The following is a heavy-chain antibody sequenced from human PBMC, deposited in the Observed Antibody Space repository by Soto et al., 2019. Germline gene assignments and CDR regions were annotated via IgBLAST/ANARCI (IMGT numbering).Heavy chain of an antibody. Sequence: QVQLVQSGAEVTKPGASVKVSCKASGYTFTSYDINWVRQATGQGLEWMGWMSPNSGATGYAQKFQGRVTMTRDTSISTVYMELSKLRSEDTAIYCCARGVDNGVDVWGQGSTVTVSS. CDR2: MSPNSGAT. J-gene: IGHJ6*02. CDR3: ARGVDNGVDV. CDR1: GYTFTSYD. V-gene: IGHV1-8*01. D-gene: IGHD2-8*01.